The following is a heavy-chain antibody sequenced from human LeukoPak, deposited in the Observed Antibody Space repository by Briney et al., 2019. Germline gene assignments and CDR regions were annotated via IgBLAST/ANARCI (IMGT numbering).Heavy chain of an antibody. CDR2: IKSKTDGGTT. Sequence: GGSLRLSCAASGFTFTKAWMSWVRQAPGKGLEWVGRIKSKTDGGTTDYAASVKGRFSISRDDSKNMLYLQMNSLKTEDTAVYYCTTVHYDILTGYYETYFDYWGQGTLVTVSS. CDR1: GFTFTKAW. J-gene: IGHJ4*02. D-gene: IGHD3-9*01. CDR3: TTVHYDILTGYYETYFDY. V-gene: IGHV3-15*01.